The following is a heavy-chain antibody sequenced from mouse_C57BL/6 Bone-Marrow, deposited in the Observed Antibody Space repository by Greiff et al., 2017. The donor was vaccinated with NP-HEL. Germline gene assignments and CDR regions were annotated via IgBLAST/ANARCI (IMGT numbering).Heavy chain of an antibody. J-gene: IGHJ4*01. CDR3: ARWHYSNYVAMDY. V-gene: IGHV1-7*01. D-gene: IGHD2-5*01. CDR2: INPSSGYT. CDR1: GYTFTSYW. Sequence: QVQLQQSGAELAKPGASVKLSCKASGYTFTSYWMHWVKQRPGQGLEWIGYINPSSGYTKYNQKFKDKATLTADKSSSTAYLQLSSLTYEDSAGYYCARWHYSNYVAMDYGGQGTSVTVSS.